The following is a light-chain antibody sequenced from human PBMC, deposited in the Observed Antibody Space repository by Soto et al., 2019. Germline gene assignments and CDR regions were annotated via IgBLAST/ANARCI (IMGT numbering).Light chain of an antibody. CDR1: SSDVGGYNY. Sequence: QSVLTQPPSASGSPGQSVTISCTGTSSDVGGYNYVSWYQQHPGKAPKLIIYEVSKRPSGVPERFSGSKSGNTASLTVSGIQTEDEADYYCSSYAARTYVFGTVTKVTVL. J-gene: IGLJ1*01. CDR3: SSYAARTYV. CDR2: EVS. V-gene: IGLV2-8*01.